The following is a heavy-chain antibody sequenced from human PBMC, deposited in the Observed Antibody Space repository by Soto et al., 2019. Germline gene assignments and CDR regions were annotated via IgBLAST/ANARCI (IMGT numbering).Heavy chain of an antibody. J-gene: IGHJ6*03. Sequence: SETLSLTCTVSGGSISSYYWRWIRQPPGKGLEWIGYIYYSGSTNYNPSLKSRVTISVDTSKNQFSLKLSSVTAADTAVYYCARVFKAGAYYYYYSMDVWGKGTTVTVSS. CDR1: GGSISSYY. CDR3: ARVFKAGAYYYYYSMDV. V-gene: IGHV4-59*01. CDR2: IYYSGST. D-gene: IGHD6-19*01.